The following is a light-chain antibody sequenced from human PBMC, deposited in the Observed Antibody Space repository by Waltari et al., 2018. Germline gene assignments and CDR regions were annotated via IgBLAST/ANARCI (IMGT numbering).Light chain of an antibody. CDR2: EVP. CDR3: SSYTTSRTYV. Sequence: QSALTQPASVSGSPGQSITISCTGTNSDVGSYNFVSWYQQHPGEAPKLMIFEVPNRPPGVSNRFSCSKSGNSASLIISGLQGEDEADYYCSSYTTSRTYVFGTGTKVTVL. V-gene: IGLV2-14*01. CDR1: NSDVGSYNF. J-gene: IGLJ1*01.